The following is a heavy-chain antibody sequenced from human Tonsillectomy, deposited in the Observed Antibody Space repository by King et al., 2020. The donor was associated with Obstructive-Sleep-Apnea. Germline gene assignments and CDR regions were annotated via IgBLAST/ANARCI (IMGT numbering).Heavy chain of an antibody. CDR3: AKDSPGYSGYDQKSPDY. Sequence: VQLVESGGGVVQPGRSLRLSCAASGFTFSSYCMHWVRQAPGKGLEWVAVISYDGSYEYYADSMKGRFTISRDNSKNMLYLQMNSLRAEDTAVYYCAKDSPGYSGYDQKSPDYWGQGTLVTVSS. CDR1: GFTFSSYC. J-gene: IGHJ4*02. V-gene: IGHV3-30*18. D-gene: IGHD5-12*01. CDR2: ISYDGSYE.